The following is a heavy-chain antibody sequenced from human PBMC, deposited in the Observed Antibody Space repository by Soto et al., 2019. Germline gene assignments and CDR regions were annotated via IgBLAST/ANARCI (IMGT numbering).Heavy chain of an antibody. V-gene: IGHV4-59*01. J-gene: IGHJ5*02. CDR2: IYYSGST. CDR3: ARTRANSNWFDP. Sequence: SETLSLTCTVSGGSISSYYWSWIRQPPGKGLEWIGYIYYSGSTNYNPSLKSRVTISVDTSKNQFSLKLSSVTAADTAVYYCARTRANSNWFDPWSQGTLVTVSS. CDR1: GGSISSYY.